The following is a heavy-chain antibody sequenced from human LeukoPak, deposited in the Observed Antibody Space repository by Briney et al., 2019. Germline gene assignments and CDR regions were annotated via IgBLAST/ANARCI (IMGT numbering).Heavy chain of an antibody. J-gene: IGHJ6*02. CDR3: ARITGYCSGGSCYYYYYGMDV. CDR2: IIPILGIA. Sequence: GASVKVSCKASGGTFSSYAISWVRQAPGQGLEWMGRIIPILGIANYAQKFQGRVTITADKSTSTAYMELSSLRSEDTAVYYCARITGYCSGGSCYYYYYGMDVWGQGTTVTVSS. V-gene: IGHV1-69*04. CDR1: GGTFSSYA. D-gene: IGHD2-15*01.